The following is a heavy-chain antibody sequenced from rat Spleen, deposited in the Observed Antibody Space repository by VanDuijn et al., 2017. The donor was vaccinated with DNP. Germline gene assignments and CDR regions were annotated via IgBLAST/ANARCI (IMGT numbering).Heavy chain of an antibody. J-gene: IGHJ2*01. V-gene: IGHV3-3*01. CDR2: INSAGST. D-gene: IGHD1-6*01. CDR1: GYSITSCCR. CDR3: ARGDILRSFDY. Sequence: EVQLQESGPGLVKPSQSLSLTRSVTGYSITSCCRWTWIRKFPGNKLEWMGYINSAGSTNYNPSLKSRISITRDTSKNQFFLQVNSVTTEDTATYYCARGDILRSFDYWGQGVMVTVSS.